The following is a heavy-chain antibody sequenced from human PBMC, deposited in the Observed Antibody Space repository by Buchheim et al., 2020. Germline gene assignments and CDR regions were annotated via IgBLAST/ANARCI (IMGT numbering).Heavy chain of an antibody. CDR1: GGTFSSYG. V-gene: IGHV1-69*01. CDR3: ARGGTASRNWFDP. Sequence: QVQLVQSGAEVKKPGSSVKVSCKASGGTFSSYGVTWVRQAPGLGLEWMGRTIPLFATTNYAQKFQGRVTITADESTRKVYMELSSLRSEDTAVYYCARGGTASRNWFDPWGQGTL. J-gene: IGHJ5*02. D-gene: IGHD1/OR15-1a*01. CDR2: TIPLFATT.